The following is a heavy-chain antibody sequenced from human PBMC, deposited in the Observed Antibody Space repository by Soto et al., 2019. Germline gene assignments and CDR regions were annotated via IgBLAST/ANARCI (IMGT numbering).Heavy chain of an antibody. V-gene: IGHV3-48*02. Sequence: EVQLVESGGCLVQSGVSLRLSCAASGFSFSSYCMNWVRQAPGKGLEWISYISTSNSAIYYADSVKGRFTISRDDAKSSLYLQMDSVRDEDTAVYYCARDLPRTYSIDSWGQGTLVTVSS. D-gene: IGHD2-15*01. CDR1: GFSFSSYC. CDR2: ISTSNSAI. CDR3: ARDLPRTYSIDS. J-gene: IGHJ4*02.